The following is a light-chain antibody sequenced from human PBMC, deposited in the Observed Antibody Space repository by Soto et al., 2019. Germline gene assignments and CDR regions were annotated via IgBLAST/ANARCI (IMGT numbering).Light chain of an antibody. CDR1: QSISSS. CDR2: DAS. J-gene: IGKJ1*01. CDR3: QQYNNWPRRT. V-gene: IGKV3D-15*01. Sequence: VFTQSPGTLSLSPGKRATLSCRASQSISSSQLAWYQQKPGQAPRLLIHDASSRATGISDRFTGSGSGTEFTLTISSLQSEDFAVYYCQQYNNWPRRTFGQGTRWIS.